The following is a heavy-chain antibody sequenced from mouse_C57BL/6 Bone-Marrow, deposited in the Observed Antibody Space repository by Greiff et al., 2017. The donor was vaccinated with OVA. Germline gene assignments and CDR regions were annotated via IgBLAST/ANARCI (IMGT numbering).Heavy chain of an antibody. D-gene: IGHD1-1*01. V-gene: IGHV1-74*01. CDR1: GYTFTSYW. J-gene: IGHJ1*03. Sequence: QVQLQQPGAELVKPGASVKVSCKASGYTFTSYWMHWVKQRPGQGLEWIGRIHPSDSDTNYNQKFKGKATLTVDNSSSTAYMQLSSLTSEDSAVDYCAIEEFIATVVANGYFDVWGTGATVTVSS. CDR2: IHPSDSDT. CDR3: AIEEFIATVVANGYFDV.